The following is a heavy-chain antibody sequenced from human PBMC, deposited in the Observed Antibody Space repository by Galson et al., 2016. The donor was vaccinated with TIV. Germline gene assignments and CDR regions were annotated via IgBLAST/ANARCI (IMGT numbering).Heavy chain of an antibody. CDR1: GYTFNACY. CDR2: MNPNSGNT. J-gene: IGHJ4*02. CDR3: ARSGDYGDY. V-gene: IGHV1-8*02. D-gene: IGHD4-17*01. Sequence: SVKVSCKASGYTFNACYLHWVRQATGQGLEWMGWMNPNSGNTGYAQKFRGRVTMTRNTSVRTAYMELSSLRSEDTAVYYCARSGDYGDYWGQGTLVTVSS.